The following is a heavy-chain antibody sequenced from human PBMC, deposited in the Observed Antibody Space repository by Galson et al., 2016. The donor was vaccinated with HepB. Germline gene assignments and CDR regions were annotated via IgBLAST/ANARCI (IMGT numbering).Heavy chain of an antibody. CDR3: ARFAAMAAIDY. CDR1: GFTLSTYS. Sequence: SLRLSCAASGFTLSTYSMNWVRQAPGKGLEWVASISSSYSYIYYGDSVKGRFTISRDNAKNSLYLQMNSLRAEDTAVYYCARFAAMAAIDYWGQGTLVTVSS. J-gene: IGHJ4*02. V-gene: IGHV3-21*01. CDR2: ISSSYSYI. D-gene: IGHD6-19*01.